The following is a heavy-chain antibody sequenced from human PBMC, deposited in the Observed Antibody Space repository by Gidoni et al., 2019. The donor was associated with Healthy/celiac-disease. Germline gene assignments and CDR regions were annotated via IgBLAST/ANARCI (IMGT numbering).Heavy chain of an antibody. CDR1: GFPFRLYA. CDR2: ISYDGSNK. CDR3: ARVGDKRDGSGSYYNVYLDY. J-gene: IGHJ4*02. D-gene: IGHD3-10*01. Sequence: QVQLVESGGGVVQPGRSLSLSCEASGFPFRLYALHWVRQAPGKGLEWVAVISYDGSNKYYADSVKGRFTISRDNSKKTLYLQMNSLRAEDTAVYYCARVGDKRDGSGSYYNVYLDYWGQGTLVTVSS. V-gene: IGHV3-30*04.